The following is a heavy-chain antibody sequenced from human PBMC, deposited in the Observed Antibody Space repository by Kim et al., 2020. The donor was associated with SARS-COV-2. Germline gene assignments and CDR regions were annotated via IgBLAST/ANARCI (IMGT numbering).Heavy chain of an antibody. V-gene: IGHV1-46*01. Sequence: QGRVTMTRDTSTSTVYMELSSLRSEDTAVYYCARDRQLKIVATPTAFDYWGQGTLVTVSS. J-gene: IGHJ4*02. CDR3: ARDRQLKIVATPTAFDY. D-gene: IGHD5-12*01.